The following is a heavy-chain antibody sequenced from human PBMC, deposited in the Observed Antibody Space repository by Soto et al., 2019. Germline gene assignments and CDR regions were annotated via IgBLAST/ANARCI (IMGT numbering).Heavy chain of an antibody. CDR1: GGSISSGSHY. V-gene: IGHV4-39*01. CDR2: IYYTGST. CDR3: AMSGLAELRASNWFDP. Sequence: SETLSLTCTVSGGSISSGSHYGGRIRQPPGKGLEWIGCIYYTGSTYYNMSLKSRVTISVDTSKNQFSLKLHSVTAADTAVYYCAMSGLAELRASNWFDPWGQGTLVTVSS. D-gene: IGHD6-13*01. J-gene: IGHJ5*02.